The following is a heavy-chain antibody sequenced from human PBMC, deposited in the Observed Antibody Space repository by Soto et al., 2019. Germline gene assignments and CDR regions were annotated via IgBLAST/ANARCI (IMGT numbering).Heavy chain of an antibody. CDR2: ISGNGEVI. Sequence: GGSLSLSCAASGFPFSDYYIHWIRRAPGKGLEWISYISGNGEVIQYAASARGRFTISRDNAKNSLYLQMNSLRAEDTAVYYCARVERGITIFGVVIPPFDYWGQGTLVTVSS. CDR3: ARVERGITIFGVVIPPFDY. J-gene: IGHJ4*02. CDR1: GFPFSDYY. D-gene: IGHD3-3*01. V-gene: IGHV3-11*01.